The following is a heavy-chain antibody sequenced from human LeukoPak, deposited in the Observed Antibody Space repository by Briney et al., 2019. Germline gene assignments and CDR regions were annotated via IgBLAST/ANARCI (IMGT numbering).Heavy chain of an antibody. CDR1: GLTLSSYA. D-gene: IGHD1-7*01. Sequence: GGPLRLSCAASGLTLSSYAMSWVRQAPGKGLEWVANIKEDGSDKNYVDSVRGRFTISRDNAKNALYLQMNSLRAEDTAVYYCGREIPGGTTSLDCWGQGTVVTVSS. V-gene: IGHV3-7*04. CDR2: IKEDGSDK. J-gene: IGHJ4*02. CDR3: GREIPGGTTSLDC.